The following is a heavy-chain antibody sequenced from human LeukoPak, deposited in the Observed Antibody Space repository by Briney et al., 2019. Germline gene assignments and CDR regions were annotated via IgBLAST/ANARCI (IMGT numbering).Heavy chain of an antibody. J-gene: IGHJ6*02. CDR3: AREHEGAAYYYYGMDV. D-gene: IGHD6-13*01. CDR1: GFTFNTYA. Sequence: PGRSLRLSCAASGFTFNTYAMSWVRQAPGKGLEWVSAISGSAGSTYYADSVKGRFTISRDNAKNSLYLQMNSLRAEDTAVYYCAREHEGAAYYYYGMDVWGQGTTVTVSS. V-gene: IGHV3-23*01. CDR2: ISGSAGST.